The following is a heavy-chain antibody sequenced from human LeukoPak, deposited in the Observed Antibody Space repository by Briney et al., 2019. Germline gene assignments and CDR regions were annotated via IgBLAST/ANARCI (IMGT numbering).Heavy chain of an antibody. Sequence: GGSLRLSCAASGFTFSSYGMSLARQAPGKGPEWVSAITGSGGTTYYADSVKGRSTISRDNSKNTLYLQVNSLRAEDTAVYYCATMNGYFQYWGQGTLVTVSS. J-gene: IGHJ1*01. V-gene: IGHV3-23*01. CDR1: GFTFSSYG. CDR3: ATMNGYFQY. D-gene: IGHD3-22*01. CDR2: ITGSGGTT.